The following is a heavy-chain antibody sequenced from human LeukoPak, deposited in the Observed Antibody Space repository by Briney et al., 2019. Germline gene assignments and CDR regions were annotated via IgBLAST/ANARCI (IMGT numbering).Heavy chain of an antibody. D-gene: IGHD4-17*01. CDR2: ISGSGGST. CDR3: ARGRGTYGDYDGY. CDR1: GFTFSSYA. Sequence: GGALRLSCAASGFTFSSYAMSWVRQAPGKGLEWVSAISGSGGSTYYADSVKGRFPISRDNSKNTLYLQMNSLRAEDTAVYYCARGRGTYGDYDGYWGQGTLVTVSS. J-gene: IGHJ4*02. V-gene: IGHV3-23*01.